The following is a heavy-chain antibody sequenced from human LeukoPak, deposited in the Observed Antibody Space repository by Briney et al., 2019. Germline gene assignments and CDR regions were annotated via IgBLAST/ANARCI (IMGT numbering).Heavy chain of an antibody. CDR2: INHSGST. D-gene: IGHD3-22*01. Sequence: SETLSLTCAVYGGSFSGYCWSWIRQPPGKGLEWIGEINHSGSTNYNPSLKSRVTISVDTSKNQFSLKLSSVTAADTAVYYCAVYDSSGYYPIDAFDIWGQGTMVTVSS. J-gene: IGHJ3*02. CDR3: AVYDSSGYYPIDAFDI. V-gene: IGHV4-34*01. CDR1: GGSFSGYC.